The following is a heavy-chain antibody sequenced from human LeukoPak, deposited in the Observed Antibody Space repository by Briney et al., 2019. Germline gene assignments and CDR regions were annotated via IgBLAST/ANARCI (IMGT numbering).Heavy chain of an antibody. CDR2: NSWNSGSI. J-gene: IGHJ1*01. V-gene: IGHV3-9*01. CDR1: GFTFDDYA. CDR3: AKDISTRPKYFQH. Sequence: GGSLRLSCAASGFTFDDYAMHWVRQAPGKGLEWVSGNSWNSGSIGYADSVKGRFTISRDNAKNSLYLQMNSLRAEDTALYYCAKDISTRPKYFQHWGQGTLVTVSS.